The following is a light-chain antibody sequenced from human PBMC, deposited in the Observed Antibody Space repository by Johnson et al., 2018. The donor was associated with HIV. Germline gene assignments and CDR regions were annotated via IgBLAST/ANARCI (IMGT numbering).Light chain of an antibody. J-gene: IGLJ1*01. CDR2: DTY. CDR3: GTWDISLTIGGA. CDR1: SSNIGDNY. Sequence: QSVLTQPPSVSAAPGQKVTISCSGSSSNIGDNYVSWYQQLPGTAPKLLIYDTYKRFFEIPDRFSGSKSGTSATLGITGLQPGDEADYYCGTWDISLTIGGAFGTGTKVTVL. V-gene: IGLV1-51*01.